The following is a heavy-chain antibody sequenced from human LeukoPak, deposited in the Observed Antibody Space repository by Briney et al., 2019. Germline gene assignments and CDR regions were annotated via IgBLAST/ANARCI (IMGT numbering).Heavy chain of an antibody. CDR3: ARAIAAAAPYYYYYGMDV. D-gene: IGHD6-13*01. CDR2: INPNSGGT. J-gene: IGHJ6*02. Sequence: ASVKVSCKASGYTFTGYYMHWVRQAPGQGLEWMGWINPNSGGTNYAQKFQGRATMTRDTSISTAYMELSRLRSDDTAVYYCARAIAAAAPYYYYYGMDVWGQGTTVTVSS. CDR1: GYTFTGYY. V-gene: IGHV1-2*02.